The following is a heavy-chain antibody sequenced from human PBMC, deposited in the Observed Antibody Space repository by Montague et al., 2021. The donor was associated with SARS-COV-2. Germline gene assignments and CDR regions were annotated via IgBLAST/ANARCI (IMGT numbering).Heavy chain of an antibody. V-gene: IGHV4-39*01. CDR1: GGSISSSSYY. CDR3: ARQGHTGRYYYYGMDV. Sequence: SETLSLTCTVSGGSISSSSYYWGWLRQPPGKGLEWIGSIYYSGSTYYNPSLKSRVTISVDTSKNQFSLKLSSVTAADTAVYYCARQGHTGRYYYYGMDVWGQGTTVTVSS. J-gene: IGHJ6*02. CDR2: IYYSGST.